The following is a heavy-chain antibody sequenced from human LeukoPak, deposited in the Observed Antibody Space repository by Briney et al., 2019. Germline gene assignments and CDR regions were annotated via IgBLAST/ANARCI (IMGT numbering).Heavy chain of an antibody. CDR2: IRYDGSNK. V-gene: IGHV3-30*02. Sequence: GGSLRLSCAAPGFTFSSYGMHWGRQAPGKGLEWVAFIRYDGSNKYYADSVKGRFTICRDNSKNTLYLQMNSLRAEDTAIYYWARDLGVCSGGTYYSVYDYWGQGTLVTVSS. J-gene: IGHJ4*02. CDR3: ARDLGVCSGGTYYSVYDY. CDR1: GFTFSSYG. D-gene: IGHD2-15*01.